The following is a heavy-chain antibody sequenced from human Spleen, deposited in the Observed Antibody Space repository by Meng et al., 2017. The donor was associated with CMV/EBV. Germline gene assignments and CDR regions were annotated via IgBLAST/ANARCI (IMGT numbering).Heavy chain of an antibody. Sequence: FSNHGISWVRQAPGLRPEWMRGIIPRVGVTNYAPKCQGRVKMTADESTHTIYTELSSLRSGDTAMYYCAKDQYCTRTSCYTNDWYFDLWGRGTLVTVSS. V-gene: IGHV1-69*01. J-gene: IGHJ2*01. CDR2: IIPRVGVT. CDR3: AKDQYCTRTSCYTNDWYFDL. CDR1: FSNHG. D-gene: IGHD2-2*02.